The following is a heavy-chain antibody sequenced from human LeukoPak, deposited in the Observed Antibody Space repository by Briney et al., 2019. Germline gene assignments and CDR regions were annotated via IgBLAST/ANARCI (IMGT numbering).Heavy chain of an antibody. J-gene: IGHJ3*02. V-gene: IGHV3-48*02. CDR1: GFMFNGYS. CDR3: ARETAYAFDM. Sequence: PGRSLRLSCAASGFMFNGYSMCWVRQAPGKGLEWLSYISSGSTNIYYAESVKGRFAISRDNAKNSLNLQMNSLRDEDTAVYYCARETAYAFDMWGQETVVSVSS. CDR2: ISSGSTNI. D-gene: IGHD1-1*01.